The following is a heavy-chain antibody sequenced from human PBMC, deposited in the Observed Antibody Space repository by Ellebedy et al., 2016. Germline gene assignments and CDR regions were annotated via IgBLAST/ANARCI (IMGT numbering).Heavy chain of an antibody. CDR2: INSDGSST. Sequence: GGSLRLXCAASGFTFSSYWMHWVRQAPGKGLVWVSRINSDGSSTSYADSVKGRFTISRDNAKNTLYLQMNSLRAEDTAVYYCARAFAAVAGYYYYGMDVWGQGTTVTVSS. J-gene: IGHJ6*02. V-gene: IGHV3-74*01. CDR1: GFTFSSYW. D-gene: IGHD6-19*01. CDR3: ARAFAAVAGYYYYGMDV.